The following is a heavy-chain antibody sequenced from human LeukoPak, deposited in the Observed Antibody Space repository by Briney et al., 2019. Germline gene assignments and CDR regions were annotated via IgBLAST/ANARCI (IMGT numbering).Heavy chain of an antibody. J-gene: IGHJ4*02. D-gene: IGHD2-15*01. CDR2: MNPNSGNT. CDR3: AVWGVVVAATHSPYFDY. Sequence: ASVEVSCKASGYTFTSYDINWVRQATGQGLEWMGWMNPNSGNTGYAQKFQGRVTITRNTSISTAYMELSSLRSEDTAVYYCAVWGVVVAATHSPYFDYWGQGTLVTVSS. CDR1: GYTFTSYD. V-gene: IGHV1-8*01.